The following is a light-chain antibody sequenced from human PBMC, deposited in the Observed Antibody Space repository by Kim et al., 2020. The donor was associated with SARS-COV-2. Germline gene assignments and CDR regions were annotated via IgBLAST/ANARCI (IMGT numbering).Light chain of an antibody. V-gene: IGKV1-27*01. CDR3: QRYNGAPWT. CDR2: GAS. CDR1: QAMSKY. J-gene: IGKJ1*01. Sequence: ASIGDRVTITCRASQAMSKYLAWYQQKPGKAPKLLIHGASTLQSGVPSRFSGSGFGTDFTRTISSLQPEDVATYYCQRYNGAPWTFGQGTKVDIK.